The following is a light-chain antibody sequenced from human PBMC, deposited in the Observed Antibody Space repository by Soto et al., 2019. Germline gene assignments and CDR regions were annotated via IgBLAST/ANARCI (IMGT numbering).Light chain of an antibody. Sequence: QSVLTQPRSVSGSHGQSVTISCTGTSSGVGGYGYVSWYQQHPGKAPKLMIYDVYNRPSGVPDRFSGSKSGNTASLSISGLQAEDEAVYYCCSYAGSSTVYVFGTGTKLTVL. CDR1: SSGVGGYGY. CDR3: CSYAGSSTVYV. V-gene: IGLV2-11*01. J-gene: IGLJ1*01. CDR2: DVY.